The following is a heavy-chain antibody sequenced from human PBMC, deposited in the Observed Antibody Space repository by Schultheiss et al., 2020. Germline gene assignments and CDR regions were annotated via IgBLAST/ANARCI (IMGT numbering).Heavy chain of an antibody. CDR2: ISCGRT. V-gene: IGHV3-38-3*01. D-gene: IGHD1-26*01. J-gene: IGHJ3*02. CDR1: GFTVSSNG. Sequence: GGSLRLSCGVSGFTVSSNGMTWVRQAPGKGLECVSSISCGRTCNADSKKGRFTVSRDNAKNSLYLQMNSLRAEDTAVYYCARSPSSGSYPEDDAFDIWGQGTMVTVSS. CDR3: ARSPSSGSYPEDDAFDI.